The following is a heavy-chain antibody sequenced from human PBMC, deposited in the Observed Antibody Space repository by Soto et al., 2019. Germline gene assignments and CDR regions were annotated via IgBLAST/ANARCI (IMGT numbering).Heavy chain of an antibody. V-gene: IGHV3-21*01. CDR1: GFTFSSYS. CDR2: ISSSSYI. J-gene: IGHJ6*02. CDR3: ARALSPFYYYYYGMDV. Sequence: GGSLRLSCAASGFTFSSYSMNWVRQAPGKGLEWVSSISSSSYIYYADSVKGRFTISRDNAKNSLYLQMNSLRAEDTAVYYCARALSPFYYYYYGMDVWGQGTTVTVSS.